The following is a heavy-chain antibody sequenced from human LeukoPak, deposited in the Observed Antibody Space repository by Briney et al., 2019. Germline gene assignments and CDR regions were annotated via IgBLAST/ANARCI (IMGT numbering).Heavy chain of an antibody. CDR1: GFTFSSYW. J-gene: IGHJ4*02. CDR2: INSDGSTT. D-gene: IGHD3-22*01. Sequence: HPGGSLRLSCAASGFTFSSYWMHWVRQAPGKGLVWVSNINSDGSTTTYADSVKGRFTISRDNAENTLYLQMNSLRVEDTAVYYCVRSAFHAGSGNYYDYWGQGTLVTVSS. CDR3: VRSAFHAGSGNYYDY. V-gene: IGHV3-74*01.